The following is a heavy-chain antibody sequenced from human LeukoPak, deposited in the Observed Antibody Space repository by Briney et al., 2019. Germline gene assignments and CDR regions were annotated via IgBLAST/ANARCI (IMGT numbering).Heavy chain of an antibody. Sequence: PGGSLRLSCAASGFTVSTNYMSWVRQAPGKGLEWVAVIYSDGKTYYADSVKGRFTTSRDNSKNTLWLQMNSLRAEDTAVYYCARIHSGDDFWGQGTLVTVSS. J-gene: IGHJ4*02. CDR3: ARIHSGDDF. CDR1: GFTVSTNY. V-gene: IGHV3-53*01. CDR2: IYSDGKT. D-gene: IGHD5-12*01.